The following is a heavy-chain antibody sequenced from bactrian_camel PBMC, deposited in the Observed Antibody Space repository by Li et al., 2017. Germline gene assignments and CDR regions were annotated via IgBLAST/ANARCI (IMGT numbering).Heavy chain of an antibody. J-gene: IGHJ4*01. CDR3: AADPTLRPATWALQDRGYQY. CDR2: TGSEPIT. V-gene: IGHV3S57*01. CDR1: GVTIKRLS. Sequence: RLSCAVSGVTIKRLSMAWFRQNPGKEREAIAYTGSEPITVYADSVKGRFTISKDNANNVLYLQMIDLKPEDTAMYYCAADPTLRPATWALQDRGYQYWGQGTQVTVS. D-gene: IGHD3*01.